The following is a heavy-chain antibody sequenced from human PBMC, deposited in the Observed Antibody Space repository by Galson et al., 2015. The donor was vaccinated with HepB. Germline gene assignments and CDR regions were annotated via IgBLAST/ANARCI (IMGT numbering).Heavy chain of an antibody. CDR3: ARSLTQYYYDSSGYYSPLGY. CDR1: GFTFSDYY. Sequence: SLRLSCAASGFTFSDYYMSWIRQAPGKGLEWVSYISSSGSTIYYADSVKGRFTISRDNAKNSLYLQMNSLRAEDTAVYYCARSLTQYYYDSSGYYSPLGYWGQGTLVTVSS. V-gene: IGHV3-11*01. D-gene: IGHD3-22*01. CDR2: ISSSGSTI. J-gene: IGHJ4*02.